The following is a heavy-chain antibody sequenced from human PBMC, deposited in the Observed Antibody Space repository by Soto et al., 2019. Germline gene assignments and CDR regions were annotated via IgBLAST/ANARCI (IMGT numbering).Heavy chain of an antibody. V-gene: IGHV1-8*02. CDR2: MNPNSGNT. J-gene: IGHJ5*02. Sequence: GASVKVSCKASGYTFTSYYMHWVRQATGQGLEWMGRMNPNSGNTGYAQKFQGRVTMTRNTSISTAYMELSSLRSEDTAVYYCARGRSGSPRWFDPWGQGTLVTVSS. CDR3: ARGRSGSPRWFDP. D-gene: IGHD1-26*01. CDR1: GYTFTSYY.